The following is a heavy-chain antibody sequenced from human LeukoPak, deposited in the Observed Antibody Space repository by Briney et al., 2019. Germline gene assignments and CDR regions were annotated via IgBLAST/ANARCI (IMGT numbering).Heavy chain of an antibody. CDR1: GFTFSSYS. V-gene: IGHV3-21*01. CDR2: ISSSSNYI. D-gene: IGHD1-14*01. Sequence: GGSLRLSCAASGFTFSSYSMNWVRQAPGKGLEWVSFISSSSNYIYYADSVRGRFTISRDNAKNSLYLQMDSLGPEDTAVYYCARDPYNGNYGNHHYYYMDVWGKGTTVTISS. CDR3: ARDPYNGNYGNHHYYYMDV. J-gene: IGHJ6*03.